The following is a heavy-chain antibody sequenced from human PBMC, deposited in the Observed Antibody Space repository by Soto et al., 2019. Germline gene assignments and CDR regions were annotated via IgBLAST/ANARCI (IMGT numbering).Heavy chain of an antibody. CDR3: TAGDGRTDNDF. V-gene: IGHV3-15*01. D-gene: IGHD2-21*02. CDR2: IKGKGGNGAT. Sequence: EVQLMESGGGLVKPGGSTRLSCAASGFTFIYAWMTWVRQAPGKGLEWVARIKGKGGNGATDYAAPVKGRFTISRDDSRNTLYLQMTSLKTEDTAVYYCTAGDGRTDNDFWGQGTLVTVSP. CDR1: GFTFIYAW. J-gene: IGHJ4*02.